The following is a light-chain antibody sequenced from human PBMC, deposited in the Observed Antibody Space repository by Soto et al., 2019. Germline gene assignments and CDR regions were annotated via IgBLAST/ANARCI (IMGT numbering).Light chain of an antibody. CDR2: EVS. CDR1: SSDIGYHNR. V-gene: IGLV2-18*02. Sequence: QSVLTQPPSVSGSPGQSVTISCTGTSSDIGYHNRVSWYQQPPGTSPKLMIYEVSTRYSGVPDRFSGSKSGNTASLPISGPQAEDEADYYCSSFASSATLVFGGGTKLTVL. CDR3: SSFASSATLV. J-gene: IGLJ3*02.